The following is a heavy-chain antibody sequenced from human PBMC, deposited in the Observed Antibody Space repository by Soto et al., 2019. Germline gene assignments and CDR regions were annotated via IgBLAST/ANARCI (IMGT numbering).Heavy chain of an antibody. D-gene: IGHD3-10*01. Sequence: EVQLLESGGGLVQPGGSLRLSCAASGFRFSGYAMNWVRQAPGKGLEWVSVIRGNGDTTFYADSVKGRLTISRDNSRNTLYLQMNSLRAEDTAVYYCAKKSYCCAGDRGPLDIWGQGTMVTVSS. CDR1: GFRFSGYA. V-gene: IGHV3-23*01. CDR3: AKKSYCCAGDRGPLDI. J-gene: IGHJ3*02. CDR2: IRGNGDTT.